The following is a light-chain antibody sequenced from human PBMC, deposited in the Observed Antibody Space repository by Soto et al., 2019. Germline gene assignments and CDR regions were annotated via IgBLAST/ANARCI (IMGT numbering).Light chain of an antibody. V-gene: IGKV1-33*01. CDR1: QDITNY. J-gene: IGKJ3*01. Sequence: DIQMTQSPSSLSASVGERVTITCQASQDITNYLNWYQQKPGKAPKLLIYDASNLETGVPSRFSGSGSGTHFTFTISSLQPDDIATYYCQQYDNLPFTFGPGTKVHIK. CDR2: DAS. CDR3: QQYDNLPFT.